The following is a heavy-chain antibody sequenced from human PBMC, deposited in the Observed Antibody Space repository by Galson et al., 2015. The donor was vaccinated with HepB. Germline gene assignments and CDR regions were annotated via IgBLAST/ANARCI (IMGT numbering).Heavy chain of an antibody. V-gene: IGHV3-23*01. D-gene: IGHD6-13*01. CDR1: GFTFSSYA. J-gene: IGHJ5*02. CDR2: ISGSGGST. Sequence: SLRLSCAASGFTFSSYAMSWVRQAPGKGLEWVSAISGSGGSTYYADSVKGRFTISRDNSKNTLYLQMNSLRAEDTAVYYCVGYSSSWYEPLDPWGQGTLVTVSS. CDR3: VGYSSSWYEPLDP.